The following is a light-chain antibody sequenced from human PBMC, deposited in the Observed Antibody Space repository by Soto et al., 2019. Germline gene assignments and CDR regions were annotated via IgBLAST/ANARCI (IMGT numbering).Light chain of an antibody. J-gene: IGKJ1*01. CDR1: RGISSN. CDR2: DAS. V-gene: IGKV3-15*01. CDR3: HQYNNLPLWT. Sequence: IRMSHSAAAVSVSTGERATLSCRASRGISSNLAWYQQKPGQAPRLLIYDASTRATGIPARFSGSGSGTEFTLTISSLLSEDFAVYYCHQYNNLPLWTFGQGTKVDI.